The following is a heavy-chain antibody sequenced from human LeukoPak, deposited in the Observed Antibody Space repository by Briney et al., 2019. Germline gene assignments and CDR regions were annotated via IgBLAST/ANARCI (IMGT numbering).Heavy chain of an antibody. D-gene: IGHD5-18*01. CDR2: ITGSGGST. J-gene: IGHJ4*02. V-gene: IGHV3-23*01. CDR1: GFTFSSYA. Sequence: PGRSLRLSCAASGFTFSSYAMRWVRQAPGKGLEWVSAITGSGGSTYYADSVKGRFTISRDNSKNTLYLQMNSQRAEDTAVYPCAKDPYRGLRDYTDYSGQGTLVTASS. CDR3: AKDPYRGLRDYTDY.